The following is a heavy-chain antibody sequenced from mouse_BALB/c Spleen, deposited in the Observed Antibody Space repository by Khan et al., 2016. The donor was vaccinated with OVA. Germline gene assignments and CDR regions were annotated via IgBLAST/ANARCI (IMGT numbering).Heavy chain of an antibody. CDR3: ARDDGCSLFGY. D-gene: IGHD2-3*01. J-gene: IGHJ3*01. Sequence: VQLQESGPELVRPGVSVKISCKGSDYTFTDYSMHWVKQSHAKSLEWIGAVSTYYGNTNYNQKFKGKDIMTVDKSSSTASMELAGLTSEDSASYYCARDDGCSLFGYWGQGTLVTVSA. CDR2: VSTYYGNT. CDR1: DYTFTDYS. V-gene: IGHV1S137*01.